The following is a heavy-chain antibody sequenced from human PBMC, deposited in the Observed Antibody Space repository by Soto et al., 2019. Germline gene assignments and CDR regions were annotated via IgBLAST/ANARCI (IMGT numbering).Heavy chain of an antibody. Sequence: ASVKVSCKASGYTFTSSGISWVRQAPGQGLEWMGWISTDNGNTNYAQHLQGRVSLTTDTSTSTAYMDLRSLRSDDTAAYYCARDAPTIAAQDDYWGQGTLVTV. CDR1: GYTFTSSG. D-gene: IGHD6-13*01. V-gene: IGHV1-18*01. CDR2: ISTDNGNT. J-gene: IGHJ4*02. CDR3: ARDAPTIAAQDDY.